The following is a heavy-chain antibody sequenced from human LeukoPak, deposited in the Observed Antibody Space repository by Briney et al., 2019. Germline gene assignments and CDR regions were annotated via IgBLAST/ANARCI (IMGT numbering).Heavy chain of an antibody. CDR2: ISDSGGST. J-gene: IGHJ6*02. CDR1: GFTSSSYA. CDR3: AKRVTGYSSGWYPRGGMDV. Sequence: GGSLRLSCAASGFTSSSYAMSWVRQAPGKGLEWVSAISDSGGSTYYTDSVKGRFTISRDNSKNTLYLQMNSLRAEDTAVYYCAKRVTGYSSGWYPRGGMDVWGQGTTVTVSS. V-gene: IGHV3-23*01. D-gene: IGHD6-19*01.